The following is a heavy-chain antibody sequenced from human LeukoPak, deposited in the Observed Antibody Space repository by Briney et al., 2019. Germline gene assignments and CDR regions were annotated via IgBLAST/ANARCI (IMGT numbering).Heavy chain of an antibody. V-gene: IGHV1-18*01. CDR1: RYTFTSYG. Sequence: ASVKVSLKASRYTFTSYGISWVRQAPGQGLEWMVWISAYNGNTNYAQKLQGRVTMTTDTSTSTAYMELRSLRSDDTAVYYCARVSDYDFWSGDNWFDPWGQGTLVTVSS. J-gene: IGHJ5*02. D-gene: IGHD3-3*01. CDR3: ARVSDYDFWSGDNWFDP. CDR2: ISAYNGNT.